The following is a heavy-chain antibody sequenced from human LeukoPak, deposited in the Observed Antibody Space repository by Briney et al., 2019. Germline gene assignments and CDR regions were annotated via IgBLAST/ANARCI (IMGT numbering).Heavy chain of an antibody. CDR2: ISGSGGST. CDR3: AKVVLPYGGKDHGRDY. Sequence: PGGSLRLSCAASGFTFSSYGMSWVRQAPGKGLEWVSAISGSGGSTYYADSVKGRFTTSRDNSKNTLYLQMNSLRAEDTAVYYCAKVVLPYGGKDHGRDYWGQGTLVTVSS. D-gene: IGHD4-23*01. J-gene: IGHJ4*02. CDR1: GFTFSSYG. V-gene: IGHV3-23*01.